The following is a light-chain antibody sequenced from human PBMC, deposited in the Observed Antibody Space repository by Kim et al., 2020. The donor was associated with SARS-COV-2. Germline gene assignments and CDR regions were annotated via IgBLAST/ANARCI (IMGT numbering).Light chain of an antibody. CDR1: SCHSSYA. J-gene: IGLJ3*02. V-gene: IGLV4-69*01. CDR2: LNSDGSH. Sequence: LGASVKLTYTLSSCHSSYAIAWHQQHPEKGPRYLMKLNSDGSHSKGDGIPDRFSGSSSWAERYLTISSLQSEDEADYYCQTWGTGVFGGGTQLTVL. CDR3: QTWGTGV.